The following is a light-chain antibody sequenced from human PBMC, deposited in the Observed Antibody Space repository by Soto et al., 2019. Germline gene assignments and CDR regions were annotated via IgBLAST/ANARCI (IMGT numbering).Light chain of an antibody. Sequence: DIQMTQSPSFLSASVGDRVTITCWASQGISSSLAWYQQKPGKAPKLLIYAASTLQSGVPSRFSGSGYATDFNLTISGLQTEDFATYYCQQLKTYPPTFGQGTKVDIK. V-gene: IGKV1-9*01. CDR1: QGISSS. CDR2: AAS. CDR3: QQLKTYPPT. J-gene: IGKJ1*01.